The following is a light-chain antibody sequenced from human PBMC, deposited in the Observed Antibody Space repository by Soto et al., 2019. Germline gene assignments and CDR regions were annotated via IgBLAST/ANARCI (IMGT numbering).Light chain of an antibody. CDR2: DAS. J-gene: IGKJ1*01. V-gene: IGKV3-20*01. CDR3: QRYGGSPRT. CDR1: QTISNNY. Sequence: EIVLTQSPGTLSLSPGERATLSCRASQTISNNYLAWYQQKPGQAPRLLIYDASSRATGISDRFRGSGSGKDCTLAISRLVPEDFAVYYCQRYGGSPRTFGQGTKVEI.